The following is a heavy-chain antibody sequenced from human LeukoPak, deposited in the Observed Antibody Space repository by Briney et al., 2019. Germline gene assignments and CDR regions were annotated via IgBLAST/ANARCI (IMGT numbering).Heavy chain of an antibody. D-gene: IGHD3-22*01. Sequence: PGGSLRLSCAASGFTFSSYEMNWVRQAPGKGLEWVSYISSSGSTIYYADSVKGRFSISRDNAKNSLYLQMNSLRAEDTAVYYCARSQTYPYYYDSSGYWGYWGQGTLVTVSS. CDR3: ARSQTYPYYYDSSGYWGY. J-gene: IGHJ4*02. CDR2: ISSSGSTI. CDR1: GFTFSSYE. V-gene: IGHV3-48*03.